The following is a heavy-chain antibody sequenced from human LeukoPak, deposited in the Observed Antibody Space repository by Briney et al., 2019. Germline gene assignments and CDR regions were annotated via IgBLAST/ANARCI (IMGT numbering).Heavy chain of an antibody. CDR1: GFTFSSYS. J-gene: IGHJ5*02. D-gene: IGHD2-2*01. CDR2: ISSSSSYI. V-gene: IGHV3-21*01. Sequence: GGSLRLSCAASGFTFSSYSMNWVRQAPGKGLEWVSSISSSSSYIYYADSVKGRFTISRDNAKNSLYLQMNSLRAEDTAVYYCARYVVVPATAFDPWGQGTLVSVSS. CDR3: ARYVVVPATAFDP.